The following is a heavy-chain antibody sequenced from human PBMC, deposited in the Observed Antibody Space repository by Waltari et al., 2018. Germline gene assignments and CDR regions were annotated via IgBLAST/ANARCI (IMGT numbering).Heavy chain of an antibody. CDR3: AKDLGLGGDH. J-gene: IGHJ4*02. D-gene: IGHD3-16*01. CDR1: GFTVSSYY. V-gene: IGHV3-53*01. CDR2: LDADGRT. Sequence: EVQLVESGGGLIQPGGSLRLSCAASGFTVSSYYMSWVRQAPGKGLEGVSVLDADGRTFYTDSVKGRFTIARDNSRNILYLQMSSLRAEDTAVYYCAKDLGLGGDHWGQGTLIAVSS.